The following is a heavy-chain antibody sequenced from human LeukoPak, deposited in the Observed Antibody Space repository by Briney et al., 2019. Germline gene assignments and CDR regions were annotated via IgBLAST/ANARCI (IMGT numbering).Heavy chain of an antibody. D-gene: IGHD2-2*01. CDR3: AKINIVVVPAAPYYMDV. Sequence: GGSLRLSCAASGFTFSSYAMSWVRQAPGKGLEWVSAISGSGGSTYYADSVKGRFTISRDNSKNTLYLQMNSLRAEDTAVYYCAKINIVVVPAAPYYMDVWGKGTTVTVSS. CDR2: ISGSGGST. CDR1: GFTFSSYA. V-gene: IGHV3-23*01. J-gene: IGHJ6*03.